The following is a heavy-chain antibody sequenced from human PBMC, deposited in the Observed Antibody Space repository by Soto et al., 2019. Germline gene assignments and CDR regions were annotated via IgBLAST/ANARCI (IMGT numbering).Heavy chain of an antibody. CDR1: GGSFSGYY. CDR2: INHSGST. Sequence: QVQLQQWGAGLLKPSETLSLTCAVYGGSFSGYYWSWIRQPPGKGLEWIGEINHSGSTNYNPSLKGRVTISVDTSKNQFSLKLSSVTAADTAVYYCARVSIAVAGTSYYYYYYGMDVW. J-gene: IGHJ6*01. V-gene: IGHV4-34*01. CDR3: ARVSIAVAGTSYYYYYYGMDV. D-gene: IGHD6-19*01.